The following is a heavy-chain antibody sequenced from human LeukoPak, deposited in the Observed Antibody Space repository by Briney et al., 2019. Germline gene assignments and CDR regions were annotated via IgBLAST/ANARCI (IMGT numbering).Heavy chain of an antibody. Sequence: GGSLRLSCAASGFTFSSYGMHWVRQAPGKGLEWVAVISYDGSNKYYADSVKGRFTISRDNSKNTLYLQMNSLRTEDTAVYYCAKTPYDCSSTSCLDYYYYYGMDVWGQGTTVTVSS. J-gene: IGHJ6*02. CDR3: AKTPYDCSSTSCLDYYYYYGMDV. CDR1: GFTFSSYG. CDR2: ISYDGSNK. V-gene: IGHV3-30*18. D-gene: IGHD2-2*01.